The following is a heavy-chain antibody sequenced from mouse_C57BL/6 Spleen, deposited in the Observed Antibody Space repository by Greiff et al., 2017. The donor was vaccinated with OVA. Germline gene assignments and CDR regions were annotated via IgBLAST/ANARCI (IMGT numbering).Heavy chain of an antibody. D-gene: IGHD4-1*01. Sequence: QVQLQQPGAELVKPGASVKLSCKASGYTFTSYWMHWVKQRPGQGLEWIGMIHPNSGSTNYNEKFKSKATLTVDKSSSTAYMQLSSLTSEDSAVYDCARETANWAPMDYWGQGTSVTVSS. CDR2: IHPNSGST. CDR3: ARETANWAPMDY. J-gene: IGHJ4*01. V-gene: IGHV1-64*01. CDR1: GYTFTSYW.